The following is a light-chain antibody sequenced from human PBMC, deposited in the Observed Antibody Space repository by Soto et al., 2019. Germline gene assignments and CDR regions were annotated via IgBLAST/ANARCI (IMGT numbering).Light chain of an antibody. J-gene: IGLJ1*01. CDR2: GNN. Sequence: QSVLTQPPSASETPGQRVTISCSGSSSNIGSNTVNWYQQFPETAPKLLIFGNNQRPSGVPDRFSGSKSGTSASLAISGLQSEDEADYYCAAWDDSVNGYVFGTGTKVTVL. CDR3: AAWDDSVNGYV. CDR1: SSNIGSNT. V-gene: IGLV1-44*01.